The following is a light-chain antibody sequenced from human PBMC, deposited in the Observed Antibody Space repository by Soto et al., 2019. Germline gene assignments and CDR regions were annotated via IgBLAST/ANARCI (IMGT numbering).Light chain of an antibody. J-gene: IGKJ4*01. CDR3: LQDYDYPLT. V-gene: IGKV1-6*01. CDR2: AAS. CDR1: QGIRND. Sequence: AIQMTQSPSSLSASVGDRVTITCRASQGIRNDLGWYQQKPGKAPKLLIYAASTLQSGVPLRFSGSGSGTDFTLTIGSLQPEDFATYYCLQDYDYPLTFGGGTKVEIK.